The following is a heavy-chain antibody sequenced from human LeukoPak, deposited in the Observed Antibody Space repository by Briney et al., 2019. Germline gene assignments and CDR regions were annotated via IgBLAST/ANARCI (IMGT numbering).Heavy chain of an antibody. CDR2: MHTSGST. J-gene: IGHJ4*02. Sequence: SETLSLTCTVSGGSISTDYWSWIRQPAGKGQEWIGRMHTSGSTNYNPSLKSRATMSVDTSKNQFSLKLSSVTAADTAVYYCARDREWLIDYWGQGTLVTVSS. CDR3: ARDREWLIDY. CDR1: GGSISTDY. D-gene: IGHD3-3*01. V-gene: IGHV4-4*07.